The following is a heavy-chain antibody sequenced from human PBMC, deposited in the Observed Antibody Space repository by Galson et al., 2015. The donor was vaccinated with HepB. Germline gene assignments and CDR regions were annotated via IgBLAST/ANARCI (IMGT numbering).Heavy chain of an antibody. CDR3: AKREYHLELRL. J-gene: IGHJ4*02. V-gene: IGHV3-23*01. CDR2: ISGSGGTT. CDR1: GFTFSSYA. D-gene: IGHD1-7*01. Sequence: SLRLSCAASGFTFSSYAMTWVRQAPGKGLEWVSTISGSGGTTYSADSVKGRFTISRDNSRNTLYLQMNSLRAEDTAVYYCAKREYHLELRLWGQGTLVTVSS.